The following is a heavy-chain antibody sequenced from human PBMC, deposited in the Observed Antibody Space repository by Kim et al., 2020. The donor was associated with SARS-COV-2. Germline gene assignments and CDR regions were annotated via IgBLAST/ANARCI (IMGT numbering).Heavy chain of an antibody. CDR2: IYYSGST. CDR1: GASINSNSYY. Sequence: SETLSLTCTVSGASINSNSYYWGWIRQPPEKGLEWIGSIYYSGSTYYNPSLKSRVTISVDTSKNQFSLELSSVTAADTAVYYCASHDYFGSGSYYLFDPWGQGTLVTVSS. V-gene: IGHV4-39*07. J-gene: IGHJ5*02. CDR3: ASHDYFGSGSYYLFDP. D-gene: IGHD3-10*01.